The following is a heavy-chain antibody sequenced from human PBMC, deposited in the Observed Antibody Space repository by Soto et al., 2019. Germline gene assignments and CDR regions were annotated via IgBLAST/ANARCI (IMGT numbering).Heavy chain of an antibody. V-gene: IGHV1-18*01. CDR1: GYTFTSFG. CDR3: ATRSPAFDY. CDR2: ITTDKGKT. J-gene: IGHJ4*02. Sequence: QVQLVQSGPEVKKPGASVKVSCKTSGYTFTSFGISWVRQAPGQGLEWMGWITTDKGKTNHAQKFQGRVTMTTDTSTSNAYMELRSLRPDDTAVYYCATRSPAFDYWGQGTLVTVSS.